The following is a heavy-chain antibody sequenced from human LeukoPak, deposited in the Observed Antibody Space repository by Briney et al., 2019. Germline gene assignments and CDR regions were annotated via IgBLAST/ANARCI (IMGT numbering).Heavy chain of an antibody. CDR3: ARVAGSSWYKDGPSYWYFDL. J-gene: IGHJ2*01. V-gene: IGHV4-61*02. CDR2: IYTSGST. CDR1: GGSISSGSYY. Sequence: SQTLSLTCTVSGGSISSGSYYWSWIRQPAGKGLEWIGRIYTSGSTNYNPSLKSRVTISVDTSKNQFSLKLSSVTAADTAVYYCARVAGSSWYKDGPSYWYFDLWGRGTLVTVSS. D-gene: IGHD6-13*01.